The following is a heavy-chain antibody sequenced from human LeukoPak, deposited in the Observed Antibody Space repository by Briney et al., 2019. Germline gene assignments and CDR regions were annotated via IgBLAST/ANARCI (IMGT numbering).Heavy chain of an antibody. V-gene: IGHV4-59*08. Sequence: SETLSLTCTVSGGSISSHYWSWIRQPPGKGLEWIGYISYSGSTNYNPSLKSRVIISVDTSKTHFSLNLSSVTAADTAFYYCARHRVSGSSYSALDYWGQGTLVSVSS. CDR3: ARHRVSGSSYSALDY. CDR2: ISYSGST. J-gene: IGHJ4*02. CDR1: GGSISSHY. D-gene: IGHD1-26*01.